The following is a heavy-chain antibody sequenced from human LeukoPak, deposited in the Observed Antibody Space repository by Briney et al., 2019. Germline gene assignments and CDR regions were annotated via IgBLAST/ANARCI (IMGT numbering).Heavy chain of an antibody. Sequence: GGSLRLSCAASGFTFSSYSMNWVRQAPGKGLEWVLSISSSSSYIYYADSVKGRFTISRDNAKNSLYLQMNSLRAEDTAVYYCARAESIVATIDYWGQGTLVTVSS. V-gene: IGHV3-21*01. CDR1: GFTFSSYS. J-gene: IGHJ4*02. CDR2: ISSSSSYI. D-gene: IGHD5-12*01. CDR3: ARAESIVATIDY.